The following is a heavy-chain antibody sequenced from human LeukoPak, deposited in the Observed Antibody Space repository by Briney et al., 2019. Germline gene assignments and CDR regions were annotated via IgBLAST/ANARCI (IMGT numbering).Heavy chain of an antibody. CDR1: GYTFTGYY. D-gene: IGHD2-15*01. V-gene: IGHV1-2*06. CDR3: ASLELGYCSGGSCSTKGFDY. Sequence: ASVTVSCTASGYTFTGYYMHWVRQAPGQGLEWMGRINPNSGGTNYAQKFQGRVTMTRDTSISTAYTELSRLRSDDTAVYYCASLELGYCSGGSCSTKGFDYWGQGTLVTVSS. J-gene: IGHJ4*02. CDR2: INPNSGGT.